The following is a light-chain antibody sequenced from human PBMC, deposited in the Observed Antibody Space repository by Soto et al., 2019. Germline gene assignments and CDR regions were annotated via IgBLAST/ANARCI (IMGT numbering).Light chain of an antibody. J-gene: IGLJ1*01. Sequence: QSVLTQPPSVSEAPRQRVTISCSGSSSNIENNAVNWYQQLPGEAPKLLIYFDDLLPSGVSDRFSGSKSGTSASLAISGLQSEDEADYYCAAWDDSLGGYVFGTGTKLTVL. CDR2: FDD. V-gene: IGLV1-36*01. CDR1: SSNIENNA. CDR3: AAWDDSLGGYV.